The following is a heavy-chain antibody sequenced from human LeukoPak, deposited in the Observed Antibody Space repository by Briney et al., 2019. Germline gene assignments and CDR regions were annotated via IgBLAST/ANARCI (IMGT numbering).Heavy chain of an antibody. J-gene: IGHJ4*02. D-gene: IGHD1-26*01. V-gene: IGHV3-33*01. Sequence: GGSLRLSCAASGFTFNSYGMHWVRQAPGKGLEWVAVIWYDGSNKYYADSVKGRFTISRDNSKNTLYLQMNSLRAEDTAVYYCARGSGSYSAFDYWGQGTLVTVSS. CDR3: ARGSGSYSAFDY. CDR1: GFTFNSYG. CDR2: IWYDGSNK.